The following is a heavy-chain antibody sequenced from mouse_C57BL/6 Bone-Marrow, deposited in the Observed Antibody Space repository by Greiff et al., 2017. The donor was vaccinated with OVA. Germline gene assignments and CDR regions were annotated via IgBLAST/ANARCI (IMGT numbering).Heavy chain of an antibody. V-gene: IGHV3-6*01. CDR2: ISYDGSN. Sequence: ESGPGLVKPSQSLSLTCSVTGYSITSGYYWNWIRQFPGNILEWMGYISYDGSNNYNPSLKNRISITRDTSKNQFFLKLNSVTTEDTATYYCARGAVVAPFAYWGQGTLVTVSA. D-gene: IGHD1-1*01. CDR3: ARGAVVAPFAY. CDR1: GYSITSGYY. J-gene: IGHJ3*01.